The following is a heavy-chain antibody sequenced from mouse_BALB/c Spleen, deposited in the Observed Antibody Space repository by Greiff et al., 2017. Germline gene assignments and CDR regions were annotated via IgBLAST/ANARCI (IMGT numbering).Heavy chain of an antibody. J-gene: IGHJ1*01. Sequence: LVKTGASVKISCKASGYSFTGYYMHWVKHSHGKSLEWIGYISCYNGATSYNQKFKGKATFTVDTSSSTAYMQFNSLTSEDSAVYYCARGDGNYEYFDVWGAGTTVTVSS. CDR2: ISCYNGAT. CDR1: GYSFTGYY. D-gene: IGHD2-1*01. CDR3: ARGDGNYEYFDV. V-gene: IGHV1S34*01.